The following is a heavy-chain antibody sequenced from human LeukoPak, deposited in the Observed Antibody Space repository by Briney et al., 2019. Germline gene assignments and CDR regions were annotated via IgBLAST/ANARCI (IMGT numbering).Heavy chain of an antibody. D-gene: IGHD3-16*02. V-gene: IGHV3-33*01. Sequence: GGSLRLSCAASGFTFSSYGMHWVRQAPGKGLEWVALIWYDGSSKHYADSVRGRFTISRDNSKNTLYLQMDSLRAEDTAVYYCARDFELSHWGQGTLVTVSS. CDR2: IWYDGSSK. CDR1: GFTFSSYG. J-gene: IGHJ4*02. CDR3: ARDFELSH.